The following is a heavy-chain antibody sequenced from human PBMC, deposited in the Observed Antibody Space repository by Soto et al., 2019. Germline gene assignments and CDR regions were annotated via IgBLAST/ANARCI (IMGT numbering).Heavy chain of an antibody. V-gene: IGHV3-74*01. CDR3: GRDLSGPSDY. CDR2: IKSDDSSP. CDR1: GFSFINYW. J-gene: IGHJ4*02. Sequence: WGSLRLSCAASGFSFINYWIHCFRQAPGKGLVWVSRIKSDDSSPTYADSVRGRFTISRDNARNTVYLQMISLRAEDTAVYYCGRDLSGPSDYWGQGTLVTVSS.